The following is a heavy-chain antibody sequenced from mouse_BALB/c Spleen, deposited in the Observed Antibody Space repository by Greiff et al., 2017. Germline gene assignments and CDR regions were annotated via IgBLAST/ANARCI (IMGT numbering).Heavy chain of an antibody. CDR2: IWSGGST. CDR1: GFSLTSYG. J-gene: IGHJ2*01. CDR3: ASYYRYDLYYFDY. V-gene: IGHV2-2*02. D-gene: IGHD2-14*01. Sequence: VHLVESGPGLVQPSQSLSITCTVSGFSLTSYGVHWVRQSPGKGLEWLGVIWSGGSTDYNAAFISRLSISKDNSKSQVFFKMNSLQANDTAIYYCASYYRYDLYYFDYWGQGTTLTVSS.